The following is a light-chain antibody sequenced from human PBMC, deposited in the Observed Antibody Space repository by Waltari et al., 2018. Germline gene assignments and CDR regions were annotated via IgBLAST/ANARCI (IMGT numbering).Light chain of an antibody. CDR3: QQYNSYSPTWT. J-gene: IGKJ1*01. Sequence: DIQMTQSPSTLSASVGDRVTLTCRASQSISSWLAWYQQKPGKAPKLLIYDASSLESGVPSRFSGSGSGTEFTLTISSLQPDDFATYYCQQYNSYSPTWTFGQGTKVEIK. V-gene: IGKV1-5*01. CDR2: DAS. CDR1: QSISSW.